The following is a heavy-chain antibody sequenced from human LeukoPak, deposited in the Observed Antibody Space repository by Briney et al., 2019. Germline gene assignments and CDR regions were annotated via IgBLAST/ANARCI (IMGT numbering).Heavy chain of an antibody. CDR3: ARTMGVPAPMGGFAY. CDR2: IYPGDSDT. CDR1: GYSFTSYW. Sequence: GESLKISCKGSGYSFTSYWIGWVRQMPGKGLEWMGIIYPGDSDTRYSPSFQGQVTISADKSVRTAYLEWSRLKRSDTAMYYCARTMGVPAPMGGFAYWRKGTLVTVSS. D-gene: IGHD2-2*01. V-gene: IGHV5-51*01. J-gene: IGHJ4*02.